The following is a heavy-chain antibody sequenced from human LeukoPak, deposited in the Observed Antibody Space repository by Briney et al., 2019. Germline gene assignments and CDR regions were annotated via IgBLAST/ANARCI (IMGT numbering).Heavy chain of an antibody. CDR1: GFTFNSYS. CDR2: ISSSSGYI. J-gene: IGHJ4*02. D-gene: IGHD1-7*01. V-gene: IGHV3-21*01. Sequence: GGSLRLSCAASGFTFNSYSMNWVRQAPGKGLEWVSSISSSSGYIYYADSVKGRFTISRDNAKNSLYLHLNSLRAEDTAVYYCARERYNWNYAFDYWGQGTLVTVSS. CDR3: ARERYNWNYAFDY.